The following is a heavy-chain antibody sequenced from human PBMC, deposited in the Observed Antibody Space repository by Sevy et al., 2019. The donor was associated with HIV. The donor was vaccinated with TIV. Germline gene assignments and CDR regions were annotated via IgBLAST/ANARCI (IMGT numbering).Heavy chain of an antibody. Sequence: SETLSLTCAVHDGSFSGYYWNWIRQLPGKGLEWIGEINESGITYYHPSLKSRVTISVDTSKKQFSLKLNSVTAVDSAVYFCARSPPVVVVPGAPSWFDPWGQGTLVTVSS. CDR3: ARSPPVVVVPGAPSWFDP. CDR1: DGSFSGYY. D-gene: IGHD2-2*01. CDR2: INESGIT. J-gene: IGHJ5*02. V-gene: IGHV4-34*01.